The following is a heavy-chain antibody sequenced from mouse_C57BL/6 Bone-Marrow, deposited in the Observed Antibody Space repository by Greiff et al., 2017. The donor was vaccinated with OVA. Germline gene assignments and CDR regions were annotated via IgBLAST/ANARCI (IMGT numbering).Heavy chain of an antibody. J-gene: IGHJ3*01. D-gene: IGHD2-2*01. V-gene: IGHV2-6*02. Sequence: VMLVESGPGLVAPSQSLSITCTVSGFSLTSYGVHWVRQPPGKGLEWLVVIWSDGSTTYNSALKSRLSISKDNSKSQVFLKMNSLQTDDTAMYYCARNGYDGGKAWFAYWGQGTLVTVSA. CDR3: ARNGYDGGKAWFAY. CDR2: IWSDGST. CDR1: GFSLTSYG.